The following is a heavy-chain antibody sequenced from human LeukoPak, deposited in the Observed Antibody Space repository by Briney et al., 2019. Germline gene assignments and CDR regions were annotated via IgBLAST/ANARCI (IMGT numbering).Heavy chain of an antibody. CDR1: GFTFSSYE. V-gene: IGHV3-23*01. CDR3: AKDQGVGSLGIAARPSDY. CDR2: ISGSGGST. D-gene: IGHD6-6*01. Sequence: PGGSLRLSCAASGFTFSSYEMNWVRQAPGKGLEWVSAISGSGGSTYYADSVKGRFTISRDNSKNTLYLQMNSLRAEDTAVYYCAKDQGVGSLGIAARPSDYWGQGTLVTVSS. J-gene: IGHJ4*02.